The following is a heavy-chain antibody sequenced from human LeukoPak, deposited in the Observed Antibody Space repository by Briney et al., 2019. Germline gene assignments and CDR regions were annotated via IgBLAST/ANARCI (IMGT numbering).Heavy chain of an antibody. J-gene: IGHJ4*02. V-gene: IGHV3-74*03. CDR1: GFSFRNFW. Sequence: GGSLRLSCAASGFSFRNFWMHWVRQPPGKGLEWVSSINSDGSGATYADSVKGRFTISRDNFKNTLYLQMNGLRADDTAVYYCTKGHYYGSGSYWVWGQGTLVTVSS. CDR2: INSDGSGA. D-gene: IGHD3-10*01. CDR3: TKGHYYGSGSYWV.